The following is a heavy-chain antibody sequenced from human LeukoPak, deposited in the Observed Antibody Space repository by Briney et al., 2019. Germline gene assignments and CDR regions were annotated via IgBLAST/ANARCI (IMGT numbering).Heavy chain of an antibody. V-gene: IGHV3-48*01. CDR3: ARDAGNSGYGCDL. D-gene: IGHD5-12*01. Sequence: PGGSLRLSYAASGFIFSQYSMNWVRQAPGKGLEWVSHIRSSSETFYADSVKGRLTISRDNARNSLYLQMNNLRGEDTAIYYCARDAGNSGYGCDLWGQGTLVTVSS. J-gene: IGHJ5*02. CDR2: IRSSSET. CDR1: GFIFSQYS.